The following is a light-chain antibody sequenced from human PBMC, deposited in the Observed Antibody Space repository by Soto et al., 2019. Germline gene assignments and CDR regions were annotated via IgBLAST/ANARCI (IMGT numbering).Light chain of an antibody. V-gene: IGKV1-33*01. CDR2: ETS. Sequence: DIQMTQSPSSLSASVGDRVTITCQASQEINKYLNWYQQKSGKVPKLLIYETSSLETGVPSRFSGSGSGTHFTLTINSLQPEDFATYYCQQYAHLPPYTFGQGTKLEMK. J-gene: IGKJ2*01. CDR1: QEINKY. CDR3: QQYAHLPPYT.